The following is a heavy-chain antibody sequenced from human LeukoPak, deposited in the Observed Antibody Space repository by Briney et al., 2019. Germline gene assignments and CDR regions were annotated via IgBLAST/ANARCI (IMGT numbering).Heavy chain of an antibody. J-gene: IGHJ4*02. V-gene: IGHV3-74*01. CDR3: AKDHYWSIDY. CDR1: GFDFSSNW. Sequence: GGSLRLSCAASGFDFSSNWMHWVRHAPGQGLVWVSRIKGDGISTNYADSVRGRFTISRDIAKNTLYLQMNSLRAEDTGVYYCAKDHYWSIDYWGRGTLVTVSS. CDR2: IKGDGIST. D-gene: IGHD3-3*01.